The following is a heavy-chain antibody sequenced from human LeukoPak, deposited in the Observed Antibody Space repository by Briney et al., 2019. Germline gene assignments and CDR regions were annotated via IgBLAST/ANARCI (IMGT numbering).Heavy chain of an antibody. J-gene: IGHJ4*02. V-gene: IGHV3-74*01. CDR3: AKDHYWSIDY. CDR1: GFDFSSNW. Sequence: GGSLRLSCAASGFDFSSNWMHWVRHAPGQGLVWVSRIKGDGISTNYADSVRGRFTISRDIAKNTLYLQMNSLRAEDTGVYYCAKDHYWSIDYWGRGTLVTVSS. CDR2: IKGDGIST. D-gene: IGHD3-3*01.